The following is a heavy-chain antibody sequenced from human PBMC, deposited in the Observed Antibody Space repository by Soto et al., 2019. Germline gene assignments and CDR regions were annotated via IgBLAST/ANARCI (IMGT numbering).Heavy chain of an antibody. J-gene: IGHJ1*01. CDR2: ISGSSDA. D-gene: IGHD2-21*02. CDR1: GITFSSYG. V-gene: IGHV3-23*01. Sequence: EVQLLESGGGLEPPGKSLRLSCAASGITFSSYGMSWVRQAPGKGLEWVSAISGSSDAYYADSVKGRFTISRDNSRSTLYLQMNSLRAEDTAVYYFTHYGGDSGGYEYFQHWGQCTLVTVSS. CDR3: THYGGDSGGYEYFQH.